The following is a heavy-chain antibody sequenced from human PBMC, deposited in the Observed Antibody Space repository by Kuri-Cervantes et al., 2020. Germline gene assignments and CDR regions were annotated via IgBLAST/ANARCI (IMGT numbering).Heavy chain of an antibody. Sequence: GESLKISCAASGFTFSSYAMSWVRQAPGKGLEWVSVISDSGANKYYADSVKGRFTISRDDSKNTLYLQMNSLRAEDTAVYYCARDLVKLAWELLRGYGMDVWGQGTTVTVSS. CDR3: ARDLVKLAWELLRGYGMDV. CDR1: GFTFSSYA. CDR2: ISDSGANK. J-gene: IGHJ6*02. D-gene: IGHD1-26*01. V-gene: IGHV3-23*01.